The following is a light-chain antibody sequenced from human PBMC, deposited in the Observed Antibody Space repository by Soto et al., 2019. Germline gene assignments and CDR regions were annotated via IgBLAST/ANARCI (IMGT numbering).Light chain of an antibody. J-gene: IGKJ5*01. CDR3: QQYNIWPPIT. Sequence: EIVRTQSPATLSLSPGERATISCRASQSVSSNLAWYQKKPGQAPRLLIYGAYTRAAGVPARFSGSGSGTEFTLTITSLQSEDIALYYCQQYNIWPPITFGQGTRLDIK. CDR2: GAY. V-gene: IGKV3-15*01. CDR1: QSVSSN.